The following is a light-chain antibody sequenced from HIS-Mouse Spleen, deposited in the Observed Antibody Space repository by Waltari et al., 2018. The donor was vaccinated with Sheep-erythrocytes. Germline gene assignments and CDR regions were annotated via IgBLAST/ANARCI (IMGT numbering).Light chain of an antibody. J-gene: IGLJ2*01. V-gene: IGLV3-10*01. CDR2: ADS. CDR1: ALPKKS. Sequence: SYELTQPPSVSVSPGQTARITCSGDALPKKSAYWYQQKSGQPPVLVIYADSKRPSGIPERFSGSSSGTMATLTISGAQVEDEADYYCYSTDSSGNHRVFGGGTKLTVL. CDR3: YSTDSSGNHRV.